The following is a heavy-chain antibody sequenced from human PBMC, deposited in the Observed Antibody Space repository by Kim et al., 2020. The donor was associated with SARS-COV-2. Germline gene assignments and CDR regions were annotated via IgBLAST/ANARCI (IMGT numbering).Heavy chain of an antibody. CDR2: VYHTGST. J-gene: IGHJ5*02. V-gene: IGHV4-59*01. CDR3: ASTGVGAVGWFDP. Sequence: SETLSLTCSVSGGAIRGYYWAWIRQPPGKRLEWIGYVYHTGSTNYNPSLRGRVTISLDTSKRQVSLTLTSVNAADTAVYYCASTGVGAVGWFDPWGQGTLVSVSS. CDR1: GGAIRGYY. D-gene: IGHD1-26*01.